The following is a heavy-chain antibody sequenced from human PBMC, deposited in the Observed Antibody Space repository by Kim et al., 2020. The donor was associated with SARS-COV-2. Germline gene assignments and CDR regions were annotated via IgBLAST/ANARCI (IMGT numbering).Heavy chain of an antibody. Sequence: ASVKVSCKASGYTFTGYYMHWVRQAPGQGLEWMGWINPNSGGTNYAQKFQGRVTMTRDTSISTAYMELSRLRSDDMAVYYCARDLAPRVTIFGVPIFSDYWGQGTLVTVSS. J-gene: IGHJ4*02. CDR2: INPNSGGT. V-gene: IGHV1-2*02. CDR3: ARDLAPRVTIFGVPIFSDY. D-gene: IGHD3-3*01. CDR1: GYTFTGYY.